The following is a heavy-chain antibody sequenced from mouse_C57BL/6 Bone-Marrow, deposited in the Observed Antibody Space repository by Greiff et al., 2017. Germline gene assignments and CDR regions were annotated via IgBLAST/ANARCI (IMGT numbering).Heavy chain of an antibody. CDR2: IDPENGDT. V-gene: IGHV14-4*01. J-gene: IGHJ2*01. Sequence: VQLQQSGAELVRPGASVKLSCTASGFNIKDDYMHWVKQRPEQGLEWIGWIDPENGDTEYASKFQGKATITADTSSNTAYLQLSSLTSEDTAVDYCTTGDYDRGYWGQGTTLTVSS. CDR1: GFNIKDDY. D-gene: IGHD2-4*01. CDR3: TTGDYDRGY.